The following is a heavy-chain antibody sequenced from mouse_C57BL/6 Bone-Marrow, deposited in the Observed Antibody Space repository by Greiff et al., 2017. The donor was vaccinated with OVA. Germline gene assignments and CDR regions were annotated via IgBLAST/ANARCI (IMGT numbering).Heavy chain of an antibody. V-gene: IGHV5-9-1*02. CDR3: TRVGGNYAWFAY. J-gene: IGHJ3*01. D-gene: IGHD2-1*01. CDR2: ISSGGDYI. Sequence: EVKLVESGEGLVKPGGSLKLSCAASGFTFSSYAMSWVRQTPEKRLEWVAYISSGGDYIYYADTVKGRFPISRDNARNTLYLQMSSLKSGDTAMYYCTRVGGNYAWFAYWGQETLVTVSA. CDR1: GFTFSSYA.